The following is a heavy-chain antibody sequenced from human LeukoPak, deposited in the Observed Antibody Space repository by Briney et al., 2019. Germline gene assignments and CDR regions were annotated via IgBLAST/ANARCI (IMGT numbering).Heavy chain of an antibody. D-gene: IGHD4-11*01. V-gene: IGHV1-2*02. J-gene: IGHJ6*03. CDR2: INPNSGGT. CDR1: GYTFTGYY. Sequence: AASVKVSCKASGYTFTGYYMHWVRQAPGQGLEWMGWINPNSGGTNYAQKFQGRVTMTRDTSTSTAYMELSSLRSEDTAVYYCASSGASQSLHYYYMDVWGKGTTVTVSS. CDR3: ASSGASQSLHYYYMDV.